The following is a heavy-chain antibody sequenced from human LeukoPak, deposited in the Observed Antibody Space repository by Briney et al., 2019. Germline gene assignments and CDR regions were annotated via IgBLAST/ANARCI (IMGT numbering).Heavy chain of an antibody. CDR1: GGSISPYH. V-gene: IGHV4-59*01. CDR2: IYYSGST. Sequence: SETLSLTCTVSGGSISPYHWSWIRQPPGKGLEWIGYIYYSGSTNYNPSLKSRVTISVDTSKNQFSLRLSSVTAADTAVYYCARTNAFDIWGQGTMVTVSP. CDR3: ARTNAFDI. J-gene: IGHJ3*02.